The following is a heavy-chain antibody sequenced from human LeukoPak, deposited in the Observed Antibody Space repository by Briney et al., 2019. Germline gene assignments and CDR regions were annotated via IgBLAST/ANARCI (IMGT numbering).Heavy chain of an antibody. CDR2: ISTYNGYT. D-gene: IGHD3-22*01. J-gene: IGHJ3*02. CDR3: ARDGHRRYYYDSSGREDAFDI. Sequence: APVKVSCKASGYIFTNYGISWVRQAPGQGLEWMGWISTYNGYTNYAQKLQGTVTMTIDTSTSTVYMELGSLRSDDTAVYYCARDGHRRYYYDSSGREDAFDIWGQGTMVTVSS. CDR1: GYIFTNYG. V-gene: IGHV1-18*01.